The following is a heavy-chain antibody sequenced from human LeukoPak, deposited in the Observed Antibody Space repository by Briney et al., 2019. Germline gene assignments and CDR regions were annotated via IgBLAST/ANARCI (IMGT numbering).Heavy chain of an antibody. CDR2: ISGSGGST. V-gene: IGHV3-23*01. CDR1: GFTFSSYA. Sequence: GGSLRLSCAASGFTFSSYAMSWVRQAPGKGLEWVSAISGSGGSTYYADSVKGRFTISRDNSKNTLYLQMNSQRAEDTAVYYCAKDYSGIAVAGTIYWGQGTLVTVSS. D-gene: IGHD6-19*01. CDR3: AKDYSGIAVAGTIY. J-gene: IGHJ4*02.